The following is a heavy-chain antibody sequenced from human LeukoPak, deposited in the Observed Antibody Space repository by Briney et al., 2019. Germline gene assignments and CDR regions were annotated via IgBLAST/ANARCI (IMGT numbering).Heavy chain of an antibody. CDR2: LHHSGSS. Sequence: SETLSLTCSVSGYSISSGYYWGWIRQPPGKRLEWIGILHHSGSSFYNPSLKSRVTISADTSTNLFSLKLTSVTAADTAVYYCARDAAPFYYDSSGPFDYWGQGTLVTVSS. CDR1: GYSISSGYY. V-gene: IGHV4-38-2*02. D-gene: IGHD3-22*01. CDR3: ARDAAPFYYDSSGPFDY. J-gene: IGHJ4*02.